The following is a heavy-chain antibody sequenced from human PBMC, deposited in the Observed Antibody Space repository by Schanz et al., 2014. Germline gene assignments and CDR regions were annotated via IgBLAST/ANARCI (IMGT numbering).Heavy chain of an antibody. Sequence: QVQVEQSGPEVKKPGASVTVSCQASGYTFSFTSYNVHWVRQAPGQGLEWMGYINSRGGGTSYAQKFQDRLTRTRDASTSTVYMELSSLRSEDTAVYFCASDAHNHDGWRSYSNVWGQGTLVTVSS. D-gene: IGHD2-21*01. CDR2: INSRGGGT. V-gene: IGHV1-46*01. CDR3: ASDAHNHDGWRSYSNV. CDR1: GYTFSFTSYN. J-gene: IGHJ4*02.